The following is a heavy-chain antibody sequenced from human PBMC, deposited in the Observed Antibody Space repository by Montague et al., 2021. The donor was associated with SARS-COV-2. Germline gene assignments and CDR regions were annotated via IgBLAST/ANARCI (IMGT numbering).Heavy chain of an antibody. CDR2: INYSGST. J-gene: IGHJ3*02. CDR1: GGSISSYY. Sequence: SETLSLTCTVSGGSISSYYWSWIRQPPGKGLEWIGYINYSGSTXXXPSXKGRVTISVDTSKNQFSLKLSSMTAADTAVFYCARGSGWMGNVFDIWGQGTMVTVSS. CDR3: ARGSGWMGNVFDI. D-gene: IGHD6-19*01. V-gene: IGHV4-59*01.